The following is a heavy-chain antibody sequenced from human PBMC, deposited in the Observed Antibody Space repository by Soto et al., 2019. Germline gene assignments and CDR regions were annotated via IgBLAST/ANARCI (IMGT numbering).Heavy chain of an antibody. CDR2: IWYDGSNK. J-gene: IGHJ5*02. CDR1: GFTFSSYG. CDR3: ARDLNGFDP. V-gene: IGHV3-33*01. Sequence: GGSLRLSCAASGFTFSSYGMHWVRQAPGKGLEWVGVIWYDGSNKYYADSVKGRFTISRDNSKNTLYLQMNSLRAEDTAVYYCARDLNGFDPWGQGTLVTVSS.